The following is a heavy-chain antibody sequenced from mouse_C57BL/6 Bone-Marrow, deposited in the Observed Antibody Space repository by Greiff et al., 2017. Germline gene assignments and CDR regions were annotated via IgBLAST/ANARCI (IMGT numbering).Heavy chain of an antibody. J-gene: IGHJ3*01. D-gene: IGHD2-2*01. CDR2: IYPRSGNT. V-gene: IGHV1-81*01. CDR1: GYTFTSYG. CDR3: ARGGGWLRRRKIFAY. Sequence: VQLQQSGAELARPGASVKLSCKASGYTFTSYGIRWVKQRTGQGLEWIGEIYPRSGNTYYNEKFKGKATLTADKSSRTAYMELRSLASEDSAVYFCARGGGWLRRRKIFAYWGQGTLVTVSA.